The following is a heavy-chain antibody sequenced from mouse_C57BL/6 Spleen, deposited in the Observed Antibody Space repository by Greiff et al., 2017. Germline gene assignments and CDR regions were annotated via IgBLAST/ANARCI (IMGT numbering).Heavy chain of an antibody. CDR2: INPGSGGT. J-gene: IGHJ2*01. CDR3: AREGYYAFDY. CDR1: GYAFTNYL. Sequence: VKVVESGAELVRPGTSVKVSCKASGYAFTNYLIEWVKQRPGQGLEWIGVINPGSGGTNYNEKFKSKATLTVDKSSSTAYMQLSSLTSEDSAVYYCAREGYYAFDYWGQGTTLTVSS. V-gene: IGHV1-54*01. D-gene: IGHD2-3*01.